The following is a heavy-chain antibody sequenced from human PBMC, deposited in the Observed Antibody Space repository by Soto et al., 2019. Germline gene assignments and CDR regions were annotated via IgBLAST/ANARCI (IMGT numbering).Heavy chain of an antibody. CDR2: IYYSGST. CDR1: GGSISSYY. Sequence: PSETLSITCTVSGGSISSYYWSWIRQPPGKGLEWIGYIYYSGSTNHNPSLKSRVTISVDTSKNQFSLKLSSVTAADTAVYYCARERPVSYPLHYSYYCMDVSGQGTTVTVSS. V-gene: IGHV4-59*01. CDR3: ARERPVSYPLHYSYYCMDV. J-gene: IGHJ6*02. D-gene: IGHD3-16*02.